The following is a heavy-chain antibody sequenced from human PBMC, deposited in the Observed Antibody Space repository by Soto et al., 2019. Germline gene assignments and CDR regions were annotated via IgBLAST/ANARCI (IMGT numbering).Heavy chain of an antibody. Sequence: EVQLVESGGGLVKPGGSLRLSCAGSGFLFPNAWMSWFRQAPGKGLEWVGHIKNKGDGGTADHAAAVKGRFVISRDDSERMVFLQMNSLKVQDTAVYYCATMGLYCSGGSCYSDNWGQGALGTVSS. J-gene: IGHJ4*02. CDR2: IKNKGDGGTA. D-gene: IGHD2-15*01. CDR3: ATMGLYCSGGSCYSDN. V-gene: IGHV3-15*01. CDR1: GFLFPNAW.